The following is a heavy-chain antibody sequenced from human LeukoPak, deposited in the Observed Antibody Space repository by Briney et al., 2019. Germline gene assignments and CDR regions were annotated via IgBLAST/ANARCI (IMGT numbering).Heavy chain of an antibody. D-gene: IGHD3-10*01. V-gene: IGHV4-39*01. Sequence: SETLSLTCTASGGSISSSAYYWGWIRQSPGKGLEWIGSIYYSGSTYYNPSLKSRVTISVDTSKNQFSLKLNSVTAADTAVYYCARPPNTSYYGSGRGFFDLWGRGTLVTVSS. CDR1: GGSISSSAYY. J-gene: IGHJ2*01. CDR2: IYYSGST. CDR3: ARPPNTSYYGSGRGFFDL.